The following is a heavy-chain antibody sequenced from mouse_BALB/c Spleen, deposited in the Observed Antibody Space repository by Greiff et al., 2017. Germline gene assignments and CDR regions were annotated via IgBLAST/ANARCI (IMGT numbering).Heavy chain of an antibody. CDR1: GYSITSGYY. CDR3: ARDRADYYGSSYSYYFDY. J-gene: IGHJ2*01. V-gene: IGHV3-6*02. Sequence: DVQLQESGPGLVKPSQSLSLTCSVTGYSITSGYYWNWIRQFPGNKLEWMGYISYDGSNNYNPSLKNRISITRDTSKNQFFLKLNSVTTEDTATYYCARDRADYYGSSYSYYFDYWGQGTTLTVSS. D-gene: IGHD1-1*01. CDR2: ISYDGSN.